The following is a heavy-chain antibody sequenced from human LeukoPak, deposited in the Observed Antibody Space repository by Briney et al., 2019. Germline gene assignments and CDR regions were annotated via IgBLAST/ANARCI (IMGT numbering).Heavy chain of an antibody. V-gene: IGHV3-7*01. CDR3: VRDGGVSGYDLLDY. Sequence: GGSLRLSCAASGFTFSDYWMTWVRQAPGKGLEWVAHINQDGSEEHYMDSVKARFTISRDNAKNSLSLQMNSLRAEDTAVYYCVRDGGVSGYDLLDYWGQGTLVTVSS. J-gene: IGHJ4*02. CDR1: GFTFSDYW. D-gene: IGHD5-12*01. CDR2: INQDGSEE.